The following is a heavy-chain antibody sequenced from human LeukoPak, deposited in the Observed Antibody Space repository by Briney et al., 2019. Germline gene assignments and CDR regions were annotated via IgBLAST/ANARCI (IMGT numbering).Heavy chain of an antibody. CDR3: AKSGEVYYYDSSGYFADY. CDR1: GFTFSSYA. J-gene: IGHJ4*02. V-gene: IGHV3-23*01. D-gene: IGHD3-22*01. Sequence: PGGSLRLSCAASGFTFSSYAMSWVRQAPGKGLEWVSAISGSSGSTYYADSVKGRFTISRDNSKNTLYLQMNSLRAEDTAVYYCAKSGEVYYYDSSGYFADYWGQGTLVTVSS. CDR2: ISGSSGST.